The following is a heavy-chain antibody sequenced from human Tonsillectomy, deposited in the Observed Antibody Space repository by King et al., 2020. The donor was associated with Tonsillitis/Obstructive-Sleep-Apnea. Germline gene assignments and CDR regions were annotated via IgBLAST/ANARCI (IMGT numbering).Heavy chain of an antibody. J-gene: IGHJ5*02. CDR3: ARASSSSWFWFDP. CDR1: GGSVNSYY. D-gene: IGHD6-13*01. Sequence: QLQESGPGLVKPSETLSLTCTVSGGSVNSYYWTWIRPPPGKGLEWIGSIYYSGSTNYNPSLKSRVTISVDTSKNQFSLKLSSVTAADTAVYYCARASSSSWFWFDPWGQGTLVTVSS. CDR2: IYYSGST. V-gene: IGHV4-59*02.